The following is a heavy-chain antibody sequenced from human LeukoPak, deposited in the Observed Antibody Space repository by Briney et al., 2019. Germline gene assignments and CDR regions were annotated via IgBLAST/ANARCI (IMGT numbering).Heavy chain of an antibody. V-gene: IGHV3-11*01. CDR3: ARGFDCSSASCSCMDL. CDR1: GFPFSDYY. J-gene: IGHJ6*02. D-gene: IGHD2-2*01. CDR2: ISGACQI. Sequence: GGSLRLSCAASGFPFSDYYMSWIRQAPGKGLEWVSYISGACQINYADAVKGRFTISRDNAKTSLFLQMTILRAEDTAVYYCARGFDCSSASCSCMDLWGQGTTVTVSS.